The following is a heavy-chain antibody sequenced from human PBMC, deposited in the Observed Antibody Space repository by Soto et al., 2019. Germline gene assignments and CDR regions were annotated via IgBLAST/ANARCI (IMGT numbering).Heavy chain of an antibody. CDR3: ARIHWAQSSLDY. V-gene: IGHV4-30-4*08. J-gene: IGHJ4*02. D-gene: IGHD6-19*01. Sequence: SETLSLTCTVSGAAVSNGDYRWNWIRQPPGKGLEWIGDIYNDGSTHYNPSLKSRVTISVDTSKNQFSLRLSSVTAADSAFYYCARIHWAQSSLDYWGRGILVTVSS. CDR1: GAAVSNGDYR. CDR2: IYNDGST.